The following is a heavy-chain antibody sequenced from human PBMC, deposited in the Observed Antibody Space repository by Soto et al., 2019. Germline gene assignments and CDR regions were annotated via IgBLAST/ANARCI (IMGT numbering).Heavy chain of an antibody. CDR2: INPNSGGT. D-gene: IGHD6-19*01. Sequence: ASVKVSCKASGYTFTGYYMHRVRQAPGQGLEWMGWINPNSGGTNYAQKFQGRVTMTRDTSISTAYMELSRLRSDDTAVYYYARDSSGRGGAFDIWGQGTMVTVSS. CDR1: GYTFTGYY. V-gene: IGHV1-2*02. J-gene: IGHJ3*02. CDR3: ARDSSGRGGAFDI.